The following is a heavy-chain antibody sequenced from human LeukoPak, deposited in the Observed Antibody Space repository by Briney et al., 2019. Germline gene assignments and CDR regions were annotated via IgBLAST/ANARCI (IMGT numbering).Heavy chain of an antibody. CDR2: INTAQSDT. CDR1: GFSFSGYW. CDR3: AKDQYSSSWYYSPIDY. D-gene: IGHD6-13*01. J-gene: IGHJ4*02. V-gene: IGHV3-74*03. Sequence: GGSLRLSCAASGFSFSGYWMHWVRQTPGKGLVWVARINTAQSDTVYADSVKGRFIISRDNAKSTLYLQLNSLRVDDTAVYYCAKDQYSSSWYYSPIDYWGQGTLVTVSS.